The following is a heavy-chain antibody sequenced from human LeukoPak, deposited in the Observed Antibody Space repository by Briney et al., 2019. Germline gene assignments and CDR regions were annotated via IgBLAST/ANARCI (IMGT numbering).Heavy chain of an antibody. J-gene: IGHJ6*03. D-gene: IGHD1-26*01. CDR2: IYYSGST. CDR3: ARAVVVGATVYYYYYMDV. CDR1: GGSISSSSYY. V-gene: IGHV4-39*07. Sequence: SETLSLTCTVSGGSISSSSYYWGWIRQPPGKGLEWIGSIYYSGSTYYNPSLKSRVTISVDTSKNQFSLKLSSVTAADTAVYYCARAVVVGATVYYYYYMDVWGKGTTVTVSS.